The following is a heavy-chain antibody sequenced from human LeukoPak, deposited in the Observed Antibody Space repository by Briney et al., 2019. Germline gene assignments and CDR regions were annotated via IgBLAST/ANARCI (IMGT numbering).Heavy chain of an antibody. CDR2: ISGSSNSI. D-gene: IGHD5-18*01. CDR3: ATTGIQNWFDP. J-gene: IGHJ5*02. V-gene: IGHV3-21*01. Sequence: GGSLRLSCAASGFTFSSYSMNWVRQAPGKGLEWVSCISGSSNSIYYADSVKGRFTISRDNAKNSLYLQMNSLRAEDTAVYYCATTGIQNWFDPWGQGTLVTVSS. CDR1: GFTFSSYS.